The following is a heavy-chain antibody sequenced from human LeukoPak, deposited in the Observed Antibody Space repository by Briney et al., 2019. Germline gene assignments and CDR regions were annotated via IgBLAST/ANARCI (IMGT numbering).Heavy chain of an antibody. D-gene: IGHD3-10*01. CDR2: ISSSGSTM. CDR1: GFTFSDYY. V-gene: IGHV3-11*04. J-gene: IGHJ4*02. CDR3: ASLKASLWFGELFQTPPDY. Sequence: GGSLRLSCAASGFTFSDYYMSWIRQAPGKGLEWLSYISSSGSTMCYTDSVKGRFTISRDNAKNSLDLQMNSLRAEDTAVYYCASLKASLWFGELFQTPPDYWGQGTLVTVSS.